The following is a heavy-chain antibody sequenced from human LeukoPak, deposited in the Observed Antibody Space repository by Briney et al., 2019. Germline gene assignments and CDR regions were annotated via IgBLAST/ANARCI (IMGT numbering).Heavy chain of an antibody. CDR1: RFTFSTYS. V-gene: IGHV3-21*01. J-gene: IGHJ3*02. CDR3: ANHRYNSGGGYAFDI. D-gene: IGHD6-19*01. CDR2: ISSSSSYI. Sequence: PGGSLRLSCAASRFTFSTYSMNWVRQAPGKGLEWVSSISSSSSYIYYADSVKGRFTISRDNAKNSLYLQMNSLRAEDTAVYYCANHRYNSGGGYAFDIWGQGTMVTVSS.